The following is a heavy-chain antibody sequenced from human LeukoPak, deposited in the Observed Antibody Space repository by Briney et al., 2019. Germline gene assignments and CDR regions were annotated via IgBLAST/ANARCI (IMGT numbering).Heavy chain of an antibody. J-gene: IGHJ4*02. V-gene: IGHV3-30*04. CDR1: GFTFSSSA. D-gene: IGHD3-10*02. CDR2: ISYDGSNK. CDR3: ARDGVFGFGTLDY. Sequence: GGSLRLSCAASGFTFSSSAMHWVRQAPGKGLEWVAVISYDGSNKYDADSVKGRFTISRDNSKSTLYLQMNSLRAEDTAVYYCARDGVFGFGTLDYWGQGTLVTLSS.